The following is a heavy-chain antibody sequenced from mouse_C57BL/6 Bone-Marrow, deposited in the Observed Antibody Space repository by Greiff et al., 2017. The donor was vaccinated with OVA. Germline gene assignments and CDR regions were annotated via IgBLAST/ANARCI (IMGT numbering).Heavy chain of an antibody. J-gene: IGHJ2*01. Sequence: EVKLMESGPGLVKPSQSLSLTCSVTGYSITSGYYWNWIRQFPGNKLEWMGYISYDGSNNYNPSLKNRISITRDTSKNQFFLKLNSVTTEDTATYYCARSVITTVYFDYWGQGTTLTVSS. V-gene: IGHV3-6*01. CDR3: ARSVITTVYFDY. CDR2: ISYDGSN. D-gene: IGHD1-1*01. CDR1: GYSITSGYY.